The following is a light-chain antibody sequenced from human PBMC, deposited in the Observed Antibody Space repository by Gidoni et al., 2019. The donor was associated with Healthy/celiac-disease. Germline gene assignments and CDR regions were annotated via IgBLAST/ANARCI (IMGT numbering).Light chain of an antibody. J-gene: IGLJ2*01. Sequence: QPALTQPASVSGSPGQSITLSCTGTSSDVGCYNYVSWYQQHPCKAPKLMIYDVSNRPSGVSNRFSGSKSGNTASRTISGLQAEDEADYYCSSYTSSSPVVFGGGTKLTVL. V-gene: IGLV2-14*01. CDR2: DVS. CDR3: SSYTSSSPVV. CDR1: SSDVGCYNY.